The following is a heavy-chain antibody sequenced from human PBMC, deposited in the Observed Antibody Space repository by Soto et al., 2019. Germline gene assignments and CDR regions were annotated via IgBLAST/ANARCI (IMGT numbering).Heavy chain of an antibody. CDR3: AGRFLEWLGRLTTKNHPDY. CDR2: ISGSGGST. J-gene: IGHJ4*02. CDR1: GFTFSSYA. Sequence: GGSLRLSCAASGFTFSSYAMSWVRQAPGKGLEWVSAISGSGGSTYYADSVKGRFTISRDNSKNTLYLQMNSLRAEDTAVYYCAGRFLEWLGRLTTKNHPDYWGQGTLVTVSS. D-gene: IGHD3-3*01. V-gene: IGHV3-23*01.